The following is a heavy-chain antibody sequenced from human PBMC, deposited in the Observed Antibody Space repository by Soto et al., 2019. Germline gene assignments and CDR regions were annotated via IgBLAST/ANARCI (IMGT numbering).Heavy chain of an antibody. Sequence: QVQLVQSGAEVKKPGSSVKVSCKASGGTFSSYAISWVRQAPGQGLEWMGGIIPIFGTANYAQKFQGRVTITADEYTSTDNMERSSLRSEDKAVYYCARARPYAKTYYFDYWGQGTLVTVSS. V-gene: IGHV1-69*01. D-gene: IGHD4-17*01. CDR2: IIPIFGTA. CDR3: ARARPYAKTYYFDY. CDR1: GGTFSSYA. J-gene: IGHJ4*02.